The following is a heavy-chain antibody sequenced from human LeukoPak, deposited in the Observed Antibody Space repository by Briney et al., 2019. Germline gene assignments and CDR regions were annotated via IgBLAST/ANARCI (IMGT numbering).Heavy chain of an antibody. CDR1: GYTFTSYY. CDR2: INPSSGRT. V-gene: IGHV1-46*01. Sequence: ASVKVSCKASGYTFTSYYMNWVRQAPGQGLEWMGIINPSSGRTTYAQKFQGRVTMTRDTSTCTVYMELTSLRSEDTAVFYCARGGLPARSWFDPWGQGTLVTVSS. J-gene: IGHJ5*02. CDR3: ARGGLPARSWFDP. D-gene: IGHD3/OR15-3a*01.